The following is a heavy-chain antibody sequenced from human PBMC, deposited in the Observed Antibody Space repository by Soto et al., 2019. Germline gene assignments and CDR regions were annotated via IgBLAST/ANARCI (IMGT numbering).Heavy chain of an antibody. CDR1: DEIFNTYW. CDR2: IDPSDSYT. D-gene: IGHD3-16*01. V-gene: IGHV5-10-1*01. CDR3: FRGGVTSRTFDY. Sequence: GESLKISCQTSDEIFNTYWITWVRQMPGRGLEWVGRIDPSDSYTTYNPSFQGHVTISVDKSISTAYVQWSSLKASDSAIYYCFRGGVTSRTFDYWGQGTLVTVSS. J-gene: IGHJ4*02.